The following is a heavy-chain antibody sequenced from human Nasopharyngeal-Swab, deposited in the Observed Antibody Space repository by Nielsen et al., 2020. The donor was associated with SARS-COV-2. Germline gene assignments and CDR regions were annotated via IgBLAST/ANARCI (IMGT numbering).Heavy chain of an antibody. CDR3: ARDRGAAMAGRGWIGGVYYYGMDV. V-gene: IGHV1-8*02. D-gene: IGHD5-18*01. Sequence: ASVKVSCKASGYIFTSYGINWVRQATGQGLEWMGWMNPNSGNTGYAQKFQGRVTMTRNTSISTAYMELSSLRSEDTAVYYCARDRGAAMAGRGWIGGVYYYGMDVWGQGTTVTVSS. CDR2: MNPNSGNT. J-gene: IGHJ6*02. CDR1: GYIFTSYG.